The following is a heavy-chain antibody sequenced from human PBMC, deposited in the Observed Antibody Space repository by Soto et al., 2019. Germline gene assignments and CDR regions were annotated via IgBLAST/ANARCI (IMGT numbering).Heavy chain of an antibody. D-gene: IGHD3-10*01. CDR2: IYHSGLT. CDR1: GDSISSSNW. Sequence: SETLSLTCAVSGDSISSSNWWTWVRQPPGKGLEWIGEIYHSGLTNSNPSLKSRVTISVDKSKNQFSLKLTSVTTADTAVYFCARLGGSGNYFPYVDCWGQGTLVTVS. V-gene: IGHV4-4*02. CDR3: ARLGGSGNYFPYVDC. J-gene: IGHJ4*02.